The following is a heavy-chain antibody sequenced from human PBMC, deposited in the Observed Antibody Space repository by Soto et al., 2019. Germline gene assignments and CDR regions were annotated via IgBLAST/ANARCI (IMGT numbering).Heavy chain of an antibody. CDR2: LSSDGFGA. V-gene: IGHV3-74*03. CDR1: GFSLSRYW. CDR3: ARDLGGPDY. D-gene: IGHD3-16*01. J-gene: IGHJ4*02. Sequence: WGSLLLACAASGFSLSRYWMHWVRQAPGRGLEWVSRLSSDGFGAAYADSVKGRFFISRDIARNTLFLQMNSLRADETAVYYCARDLGGPDYWARGTSVTVSS.